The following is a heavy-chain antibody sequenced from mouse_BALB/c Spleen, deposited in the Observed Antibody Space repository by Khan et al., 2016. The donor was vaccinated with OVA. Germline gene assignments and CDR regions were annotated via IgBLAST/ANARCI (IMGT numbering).Heavy chain of an antibody. V-gene: IGHV3-8*02. J-gene: IGHJ2*01. CDR1: GDSITSGY. D-gene: IGHD2-10*01. Sequence: EVQLQESGPSLVKPSQTLSLTCSVTGDSITSGYWNWIRKFPGNKLEYMGYISYSGSTYYNPSLKSRISITRDTSKNQHYMQLNSMSTEDSATYYCAGTSYYGNYYFDYCGQGTTLTLSS. CDR2: ISYSGST. CDR3: AGTSYYGNYYFDY.